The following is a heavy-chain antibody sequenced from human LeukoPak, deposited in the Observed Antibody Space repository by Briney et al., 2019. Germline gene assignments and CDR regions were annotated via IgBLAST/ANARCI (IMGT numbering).Heavy chain of an antibody. CDR2: IYYSGST. J-gene: IGHJ6*03. D-gene: IGHD3-10*01. CDR3: VRQEYGSHMDV. V-gene: IGHV4-39*01. Sequence: SETLSLTCTVSGGSIRSSSYYWGWIRQPPGKGLEWIGSIYYSGSTYYNPSLKSRVTISVDTSKKQFSLKLSSVTAADTAVYHCVRQEYGSHMDVWGKGTTVTISS. CDR1: GGSIRSSSYY.